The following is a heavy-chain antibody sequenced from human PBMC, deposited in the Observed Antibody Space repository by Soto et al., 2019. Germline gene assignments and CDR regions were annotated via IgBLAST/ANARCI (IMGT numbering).Heavy chain of an antibody. D-gene: IGHD1-26*01. CDR2: IWYDGSNK. J-gene: IGHJ4*02. V-gene: IGHV3-33*01. CDR3: ARDQAPQQGGSYSRLDY. CDR1: GFTFSSYG. Sequence: QVQLVESGGGVVQPGRSLRLSCAASGFTFSSYGMHWVRQAPGKGLEWVAVIWYDGSNKYYADSVKGRFSISRDNSKNTLYLQMNSLRAEDTAVYYCARDQAPQQGGSYSRLDYWGQGTLVTVSS.